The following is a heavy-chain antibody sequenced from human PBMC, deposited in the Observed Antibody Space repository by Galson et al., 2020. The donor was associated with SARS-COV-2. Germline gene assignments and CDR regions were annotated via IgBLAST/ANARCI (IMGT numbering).Heavy chain of an antibody. V-gene: IGHV3-13*01. Sequence: GESLKISCAASGFTFSSYDMHWVRQATGKGLEWVSAIGTAGDTYYPGSVKGRFTISRENAKNSLYLQMNSLRAGDTAVYYCARAAQVTSTSWTKGYYYYYYMDVWGKGTTVTVSS. D-gene: IGHD2-2*01. CDR2: IGTAGDT. CDR3: ARAAQVTSTSWTKGYYYYYYMDV. CDR1: GFTFSSYD. J-gene: IGHJ6*03.